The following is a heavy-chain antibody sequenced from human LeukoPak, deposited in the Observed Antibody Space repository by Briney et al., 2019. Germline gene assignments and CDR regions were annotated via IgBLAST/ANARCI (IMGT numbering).Heavy chain of an antibody. CDR1: GFTFSTYW. CDR3: GRVGASFET. V-gene: IGHV3-74*01. D-gene: IGHD1-26*01. CDR2: IKSDGTKI. Sequence: GGSLRLSCAASGFTFSTYWMHWVRQAPGEGLVWVSHIKSDGTKINYAVSVKGRFTISRDNAKNTLYLQMSSLRGEYTAVYYCGRVGASFETWGQGTLVTVSS. J-gene: IGHJ4*03.